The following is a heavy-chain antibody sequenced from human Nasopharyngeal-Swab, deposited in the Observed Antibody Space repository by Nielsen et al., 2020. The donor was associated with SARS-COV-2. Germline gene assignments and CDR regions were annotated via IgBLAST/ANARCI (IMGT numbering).Heavy chain of an antibody. CDR2: INPNSGGA. CDR3: ARDRGYYDIFDGMDV. J-gene: IGHJ6*02. CDR1: GYTFPGYY. V-gene: IGHV1-2*06. Sequence: ASVKVSCKASGYTFPGYYMHWVRQAPGQGLEWMGRINPNSGGANYAQKFQGRVTMTRDTSISTAYMELSRLRSDDTAVYYCARDRGYYDIFDGMDVWGQGTTVTVSS. D-gene: IGHD3-9*01.